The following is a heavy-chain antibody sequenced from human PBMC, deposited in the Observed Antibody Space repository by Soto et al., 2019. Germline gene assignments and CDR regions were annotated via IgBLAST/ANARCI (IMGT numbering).Heavy chain of an antibody. CDR2: ISGGGGDT. Sequence: PGGSLRLSCAASGLTFSNYAMSWVRQAPGKGLEWVSAISGGGGDTYYAASVKGRFTISRDNSKNTLYLQMNSLRAEDTAVYYCAKKSAIVGAAEYCDYWGRGTRVTVSS. CDR3: AKKSAIVGAAEYCDY. V-gene: IGHV3-23*01. J-gene: IGHJ4*02. CDR1: GLTFSNYA. D-gene: IGHD1-26*01.